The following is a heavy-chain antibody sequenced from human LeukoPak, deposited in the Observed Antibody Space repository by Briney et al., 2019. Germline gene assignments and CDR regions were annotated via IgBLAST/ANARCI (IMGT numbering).Heavy chain of an antibody. D-gene: IGHD5-24*01. CDR2: IKQDGSQK. V-gene: IGHV3-7*01. Sequence: GGSLRLSCTASGFTLSSSWMSWVRQPPGRGLEWVASIKQDGSQKYYVDSVKGRFTISRDNAKNSLYLQMNSLRAEDTAVYYCASPKRRDGYNWGQGTLVTVSS. CDR1: GFTLSSSW. J-gene: IGHJ4*02. CDR3: ASPKRRDGYN.